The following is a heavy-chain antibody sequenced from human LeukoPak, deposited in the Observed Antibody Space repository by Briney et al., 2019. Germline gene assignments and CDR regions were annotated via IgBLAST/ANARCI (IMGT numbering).Heavy chain of an antibody. CDR1: GYHFTTHA. V-gene: IGHV1-18*01. J-gene: IGHJ4*02. Sequence: WASVKVSCKASGYHFTTHAMNWVRQAPGQGLEWMGWISAYNGNTNYAQKLQGRVTMTTDTSTSTAYMELRSLRAEDTAVYYCANEPDWNYAYWGQGTLVTVST. CDR2: ISAYNGNT. D-gene: IGHD1-7*01. CDR3: ANEPDWNYAY.